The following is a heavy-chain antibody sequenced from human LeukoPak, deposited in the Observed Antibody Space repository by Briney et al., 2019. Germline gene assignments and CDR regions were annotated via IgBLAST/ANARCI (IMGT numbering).Heavy chain of an antibody. Sequence: GGSLRLSCAASGFTFSTYGMHWVRQAPGKGLEWVAFIRYDGSNKYYADSLKGRFTISRDNSKSTLYLQMNSLRAEDTAVYYCASKPTEMTTVPVDYYYMDVWGKGTTVTVSS. J-gene: IGHJ6*03. CDR3: ASKPTEMTTVPVDYYYMDV. D-gene: IGHD5-24*01. CDR1: GFTFSTYG. CDR2: IRYDGSNK. V-gene: IGHV3-30*02.